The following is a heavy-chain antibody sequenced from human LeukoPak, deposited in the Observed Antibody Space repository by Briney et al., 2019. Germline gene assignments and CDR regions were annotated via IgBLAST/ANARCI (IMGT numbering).Heavy chain of an antibody. CDR1: RFALRPYA. CDR2: FFRKTAST. J-gene: IGHJ6*02. CDR3: ARDFPGTGGNGRDG. Sequence: GGSLRLSCAASRFALRPYAMHWVGQAPGKGLGFVSSFFRKTASTYYANSVKCRFTISIDHSKNTLFLQMGRLRAEDTAVYYCARDFPGTGGNGRDGWGQGTTVTVCS. D-gene: IGHD3-16*01. V-gene: IGHV3-64*01.